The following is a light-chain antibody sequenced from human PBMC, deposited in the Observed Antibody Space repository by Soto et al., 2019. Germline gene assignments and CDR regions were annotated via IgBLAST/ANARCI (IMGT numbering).Light chain of an antibody. CDR3: QQRSNWPLT. Sequence: EILLTQSPATLSLSPGERATLSCRASQSVSSYLAWYQHKPGQAPRLLIYDASNRATGIPARFSGSGSGTDFTLTSSSLEPEDFAVYYCQQRSNWPLTFGGGTKVEIK. CDR2: DAS. CDR1: QSVSSY. V-gene: IGKV3-11*01. J-gene: IGKJ4*01.